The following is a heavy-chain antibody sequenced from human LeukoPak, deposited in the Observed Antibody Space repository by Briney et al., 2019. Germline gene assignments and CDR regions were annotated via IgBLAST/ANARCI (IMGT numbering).Heavy chain of an antibody. CDR1: GGSISSGSYY. D-gene: IGHD2-21*01. J-gene: IGHJ4*02. Sequence: ASQTLSLTCTVSGGSISSGSYYWSWIRQPAGKGLEWIGRIYTSGSTNYNPSLKSRVTISVDTSKNQFSLKLSSVTAADTAVYYCARGLAPYGGFDYRGQGTLVTVSS. V-gene: IGHV4-61*02. CDR2: IYTSGST. CDR3: ARGLAPYGGFDY.